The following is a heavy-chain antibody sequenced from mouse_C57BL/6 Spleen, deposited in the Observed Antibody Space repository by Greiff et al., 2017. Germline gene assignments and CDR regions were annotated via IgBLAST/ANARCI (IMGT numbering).Heavy chain of an antibody. V-gene: IGHV3-1*01. D-gene: IGHD1-2*01. CDR1: GYSITSGYD. CDR2: ISYSGST. J-gene: IGHJ1*03. Sequence: EVQVVESGPGMVKPSQSLSLTCTVTGYSITSGYDWHWIRHFPGNKLEWMGYISYSGSTNYNPSLKSRISITHDTSKNHFFLKLNSVTTEDTATYYCARARLYFDVWGTGTTVTVSS. CDR3: ARARLYFDV.